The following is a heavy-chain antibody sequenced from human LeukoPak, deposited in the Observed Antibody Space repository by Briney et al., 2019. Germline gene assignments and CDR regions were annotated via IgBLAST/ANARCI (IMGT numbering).Heavy chain of an antibody. V-gene: IGHV3-30-3*01. CDR2: ISYDGSNK. Sequence: PGTSLRLSCSTSGFTFNSYAMHWVRQSPGKGLEGVALISYDGSNKFYADSVKGRFSISRDNSKNTLYLQMNSLRPEDTALYSCASDQGLTVPAGDALDIWGHGTMVTVSS. CDR3: ASDQGLTVPAGDALDI. D-gene: IGHD4-17*01. J-gene: IGHJ3*02. CDR1: GFTFNSYA.